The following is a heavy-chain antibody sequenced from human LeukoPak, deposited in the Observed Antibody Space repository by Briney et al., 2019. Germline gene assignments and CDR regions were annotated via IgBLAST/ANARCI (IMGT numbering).Heavy chain of an antibody. CDR1: GGSISSYF. V-gene: IGHV4-59*08. Sequence: NPSETLSLTCTVSGGSISSYFWSWFRQPPGKGLEWIGYISYSGSTNYNPSLKSRITISLDTSKNQFSLKLSSVTAADTAVYYCARRRERRRTDRFDYFDYWGPGALVAVSS. J-gene: IGHJ4*02. CDR3: ARRRERRRTDRFDYFDY. D-gene: IGHD1-26*01. CDR2: ISYSGST.